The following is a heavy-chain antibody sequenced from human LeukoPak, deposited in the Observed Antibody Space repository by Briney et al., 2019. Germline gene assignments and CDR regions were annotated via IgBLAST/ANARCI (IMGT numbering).Heavy chain of an antibody. Sequence: GSLRLSCAASGFPFSSFGMHWVRQAPGKGLEWVAVTSYDGSNKYYADSVKGRFTISRDNSKNTLYLQMSSLRVEDTALYYCARDYDSSGYLPDYWGQGTLVTVSS. CDR3: ARDYDSSGYLPDY. V-gene: IGHV3-30*03. CDR1: GFPFSSFG. J-gene: IGHJ4*02. CDR2: TSYDGSNK. D-gene: IGHD3-22*01.